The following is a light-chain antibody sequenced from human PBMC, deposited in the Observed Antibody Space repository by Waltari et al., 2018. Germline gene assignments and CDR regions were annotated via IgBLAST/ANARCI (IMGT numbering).Light chain of an antibody. Sequence: IVMTQSPATLSVSPGERATLSCRASQNIGSELAWHQQTPGRAPRLLIYDSSTRASGVPVRFSGGGSGSQFTLTISNLQSEDFAVYFCQQYNVWPRAFGQGTKVEIK. J-gene: IGKJ1*01. CDR3: QQYNVWPRA. V-gene: IGKV3-15*01. CDR2: DSS. CDR1: QNIGSE.